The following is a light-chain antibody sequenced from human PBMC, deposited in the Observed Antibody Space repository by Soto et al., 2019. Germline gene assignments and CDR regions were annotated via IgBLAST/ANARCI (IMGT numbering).Light chain of an antibody. J-gene: IGKJ1*01. V-gene: IGKV3-15*01. Sequence: EIVLTQSPATLSVSLGDSATLSCRASQSVSLSLAWYQMRPGQPPRLLIYGASTRATDIPVRFSGSGSGTDFTLTISSLQSEDFAVYFCQQYHIWPSWTFGHGTKVEL. CDR3: QQYHIWPSWT. CDR2: GAS. CDR1: QSVSLS.